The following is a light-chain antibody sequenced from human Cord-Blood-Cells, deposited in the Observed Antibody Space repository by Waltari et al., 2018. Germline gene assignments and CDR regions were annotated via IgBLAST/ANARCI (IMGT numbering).Light chain of an antibody. Sequence: EIVLTQSPATLSLSPGERATLSCRASQSVSSYLAWYQQKPGQAPRLLIYDASNRATGIPARFSGSGSGTDFTLTISSLEPEDFAVYYCQQRSNXPTFGQGTKXXXK. V-gene: IGKV3-11*01. CDR1: QSVSSY. CDR2: DAS. J-gene: IGKJ1*01. CDR3: QQRSNXPT.